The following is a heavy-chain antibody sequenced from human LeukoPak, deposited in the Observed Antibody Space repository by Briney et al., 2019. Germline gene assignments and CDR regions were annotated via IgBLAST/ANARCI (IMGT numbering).Heavy chain of an antibody. CDR2: ISAYNGNK. CDR1: GYTFTSYG. V-gene: IGHV1-18*01. J-gene: IGHJ6*03. CDR3: ARGYSSGWSTSLYYYYYMDV. Sequence: GASVKVSCKASGYTFTSYGISWVRQAPGQGLEWMGWISAYNGNKNYAQKLQGRVTMTTDTSTSTAYMELRSLRSDDTAVYYCARGYSSGWSTSLYYYYYMDVWGKGTTVTVSS. D-gene: IGHD6-19*01.